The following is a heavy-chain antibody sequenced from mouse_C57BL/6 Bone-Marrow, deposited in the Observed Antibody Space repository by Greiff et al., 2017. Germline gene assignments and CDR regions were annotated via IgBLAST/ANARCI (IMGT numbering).Heavy chain of an antibody. CDR3: AREGLRQEDWYFDV. J-gene: IGHJ1*03. V-gene: IGHV1-75*01. CDR1: GYTFTDYY. Sequence: VHLVESGPELVKPGASVKISCKASGYTFTDYYINWVKQRPGQGLEWIGWIFPGSGSTYYNEKFKGKATLTVDKSSSTAYMLLSSLTSEDSAVYFCAREGLRQEDWYFDVWGTGTTVTVSS. CDR2: IFPGSGST. D-gene: IGHD2-4*01.